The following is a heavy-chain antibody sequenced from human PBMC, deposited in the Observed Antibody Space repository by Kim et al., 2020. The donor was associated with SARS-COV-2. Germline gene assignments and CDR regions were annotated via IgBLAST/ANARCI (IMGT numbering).Heavy chain of an antibody. Sequence: SVKVSCKASGFTFTSSAVQWVRQARGQRLEWIGWIVVGSGNTNYAQKFQERVTITRDMSTSTAYMELSSLRSEDTAVYYCAADPPHDHIVATSYYGMDVWGQGTTVTVSS. CDR2: IVVGSGNT. V-gene: IGHV1-58*01. D-gene: IGHD5-12*01. J-gene: IGHJ6*02. CDR3: AADPPHDHIVATSYYGMDV. CDR1: GFTFTSSA.